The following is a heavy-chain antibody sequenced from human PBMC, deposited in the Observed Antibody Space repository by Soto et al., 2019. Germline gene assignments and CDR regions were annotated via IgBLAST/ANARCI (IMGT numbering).Heavy chain of an antibody. CDR1: VGSLSGYY. J-gene: IGHJ3*02. V-gene: IGHV4-34*01. Sequence: SETLSGTCAVYVGSLSGYYWSWIRQPPGKGLEWIGEINHSGSTNYNPSLKSRVTISVDTSKNQFSLKLSSVTAADTAVYYCARTLLGYCSGGSCVDAFDIWGQGTMVSVSS. D-gene: IGHD2-15*01. CDR3: ARTLLGYCSGGSCVDAFDI. CDR2: INHSGST.